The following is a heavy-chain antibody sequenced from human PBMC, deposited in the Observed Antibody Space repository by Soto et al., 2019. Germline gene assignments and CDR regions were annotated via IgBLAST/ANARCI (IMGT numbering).Heavy chain of an antibody. V-gene: IGHV4-4*02. CDR2: IYHSGST. D-gene: IGHD2-2*01. CDR3: ARDLVVPAATGYYYYGMDV. J-gene: IGHJ6*02. Sequence: QVQLQESGPGLVKPSGTLSLTCAVSGGSISSSNWWSWVRQPPGKGLEWIGEIYHSGSTNYNPSLKSRVTISVDKSKNQFSLKLSSVTAADTAVYYCARDLVVPAATGYYYYGMDVWGQGTTVTVSS. CDR1: GGSISSSNW.